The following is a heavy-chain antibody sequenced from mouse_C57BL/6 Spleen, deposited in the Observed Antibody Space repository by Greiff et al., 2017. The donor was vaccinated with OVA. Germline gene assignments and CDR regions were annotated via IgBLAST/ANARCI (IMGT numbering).Heavy chain of an antibody. J-gene: IGHJ2*01. Sequence: QVQLQQPGAELVKPGASVKLSCKASGYTFTSYWMHWVKQRPGQGLEWIGMIHPNSGSTNYTEKFKSKATLTVDKSSSTAYMQLSILTSEDSAVYYCARRVLYYFDYWGQGTTLTVSS. V-gene: IGHV1-64*01. CDR3: ARRVLYYFDY. D-gene: IGHD5-1*01. CDR1: GYTFTSYW. CDR2: IHPNSGST.